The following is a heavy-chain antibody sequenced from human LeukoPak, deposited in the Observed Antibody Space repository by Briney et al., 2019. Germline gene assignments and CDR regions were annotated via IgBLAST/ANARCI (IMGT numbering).Heavy chain of an antibody. D-gene: IGHD3-22*01. CDR2: ISGSGGST. J-gene: IGHJ4*02. Sequence: GGSLRLSCAASGFTFSSYAMSWVRQAPGKGLEWVSAISGSGGSTYYADSVKGRFTISRDNSKNTLYLQMNSLRAEDTTVYYCAKDSPSKWLLRPLNYFDYWGQGTLVTVSS. CDR1: GFTFSSYA. V-gene: IGHV3-23*01. CDR3: AKDSPSKWLLRPLNYFDY.